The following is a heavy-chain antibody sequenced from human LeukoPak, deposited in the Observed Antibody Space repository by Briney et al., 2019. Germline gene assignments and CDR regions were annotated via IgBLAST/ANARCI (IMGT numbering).Heavy chain of an antibody. Sequence: SVKVSCKASGGTFSSYAISWVRQAPGQGLEWMGGIIPIFGTANYAQKFQGRVSITADESTSTAYMELSSLRSEDTAVYHCARSPYYYDSSGYQMGYFDYWGQGTLVTVSS. CDR3: ARSPYYYDSSGYQMGYFDY. CDR1: GGTFSSYA. CDR2: IIPIFGTA. V-gene: IGHV1-69*13. J-gene: IGHJ4*02. D-gene: IGHD3-22*01.